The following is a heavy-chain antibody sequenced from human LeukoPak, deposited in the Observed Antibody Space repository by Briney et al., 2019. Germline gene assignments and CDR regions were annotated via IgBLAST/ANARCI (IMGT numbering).Heavy chain of an antibody. V-gene: IGHV4-39*07. J-gene: IGHJ3*02. Sequence: SETLSLTCTVSGGSISVNRYYWGWVRQPLGKGPEWLGSMYYSGNTYYNPSLRSRVTISVDTSKNQFSLRLSSVTAADTAVYYCARQDRITNSIDAFDIWGQGTMVTVSS. D-gene: IGHD1-1*01. CDR1: GGSISVNRYY. CDR3: ARQDRITNSIDAFDI. CDR2: MYYSGNT.